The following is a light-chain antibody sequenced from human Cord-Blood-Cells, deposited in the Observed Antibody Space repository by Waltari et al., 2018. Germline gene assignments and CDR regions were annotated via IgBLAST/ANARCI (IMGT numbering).Light chain of an antibody. Sequence: EIVFTQSPATLSLSPGERAILSWRASQSIGRYLDWYQQKPGQAPRLLIYGASNRATGVPDRFSGSGSGTDFSLTISRLEPEDFAVYHCQKYDRLPATFGQGTKIEIK. V-gene: IGKV3-20*01. CDR1: QSIGRY. CDR3: QKYDRLPAT. J-gene: IGKJ1*01. CDR2: GAS.